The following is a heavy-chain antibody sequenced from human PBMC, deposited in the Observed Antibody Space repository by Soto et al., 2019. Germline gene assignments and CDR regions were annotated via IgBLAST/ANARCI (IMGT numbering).Heavy chain of an antibody. J-gene: IGHJ6*02. CDR1: GFTFSNAW. CDR2: IKSKTDGGTT. D-gene: IGHD2-15*01. CDR3: TTPPPYCSGGSGFPRRDSYYYGMDV. Sequence: LRLSYAASGFTFSNAWMSWVRQAPGKGLEWVGRIKSKTDGGTTDYAAPVKGGFAISRDDSKNTLYLQINSLKTEDTAVYYCTTPPPYCSGGSGFPRRDSYYYGMDVWGQGTTVSV. V-gene: IGHV3-15*01.